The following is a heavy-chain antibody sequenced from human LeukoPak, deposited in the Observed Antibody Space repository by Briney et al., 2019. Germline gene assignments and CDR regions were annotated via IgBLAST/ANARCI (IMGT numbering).Heavy chain of an antibody. CDR3: ARHRGITIFGVVPNPDAFDI. Sequence: SETLSLTCTVSGGSISSYYWSWIRQPPGKGLEWIGYIYYSGSTNYNPSLKSRVTISVDTSKNQFSLKLSSVTAADTAVYYCARHRGITIFGVVPNPDAFDIWGQGTMVTVSS. CDR2: IYYSGST. D-gene: IGHD3-3*01. CDR1: GGSISSYY. J-gene: IGHJ3*02. V-gene: IGHV4-59*08.